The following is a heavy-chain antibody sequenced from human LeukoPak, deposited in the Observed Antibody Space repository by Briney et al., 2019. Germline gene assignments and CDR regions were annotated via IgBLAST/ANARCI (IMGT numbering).Heavy chain of an antibody. Sequence: ASVKVSCKASGCTFTSYGISWVRQAPGQGLEWMGWISAYNGNTNYAQKLQGRVTMTTDTSTSTAYMELRSLRSDDTAVYYCARDGIGHCSSTSCYRGSAHRGQGTLVTVSS. D-gene: IGHD2-2*02. V-gene: IGHV1-18*01. CDR3: ARDGIGHCSSTSCYRGSAH. CDR2: ISAYNGNT. CDR1: GCTFTSYG. J-gene: IGHJ1*01.